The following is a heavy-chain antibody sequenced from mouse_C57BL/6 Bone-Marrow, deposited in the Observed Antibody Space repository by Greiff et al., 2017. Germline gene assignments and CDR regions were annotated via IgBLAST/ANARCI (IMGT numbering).Heavy chain of an antibody. V-gene: IGHV1-5*01. CDR1: GYTFTSYW. CDR3: TRSYYDYEGGAY. J-gene: IGHJ3*01. CDR2: IYPGNSDT. Sequence: EVQLQQSGTVLARPGASVKMSCKTSGYTFTSYWMHWVKQRPGQGLEWIGAIYPGNSDTSYNQKFKGKAKLTAVTSASTAYMELSSLTNEDSAVYYCTRSYYDYEGGAYWGQGTLVTVSA. D-gene: IGHD2-4*01.